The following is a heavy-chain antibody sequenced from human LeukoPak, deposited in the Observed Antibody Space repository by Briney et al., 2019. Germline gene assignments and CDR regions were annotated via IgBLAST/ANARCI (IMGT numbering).Heavy chain of an antibody. CDR3: AGDTPPGGDYYFDY. CDR2: IWNAGTNT. CDR1: GFSFSTYG. Sequence: GGSLRLSCAASGFSFSTYGMHWVRQAPGKGLEWVALIWNAGTNTYYADSVKGRFTISRDNSKNTPYLQMNSLRAEDTAVYYCAGDTPPGGDYYFDYWGQRTLVIVSS. J-gene: IGHJ4*02. D-gene: IGHD3-16*01. V-gene: IGHV3-33*01.